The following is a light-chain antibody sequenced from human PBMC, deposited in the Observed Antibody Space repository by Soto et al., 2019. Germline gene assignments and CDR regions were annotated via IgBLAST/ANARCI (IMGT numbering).Light chain of an antibody. J-gene: IGKJ3*01. CDR1: QSVPSSTS. CDR2: GAS. V-gene: IGKV3-20*01. CDR3: QQYGSSPMT. Sequence: EIVLTQSPGTLSLSPGERATLSGRASQSVPSSTSLGWFQQKPGQAPRPLLYGASTRASGVPDRFSGSGSGTDFTLTISRRETEDFAVYYCQQYGSSPMTFGPGTNGDGK.